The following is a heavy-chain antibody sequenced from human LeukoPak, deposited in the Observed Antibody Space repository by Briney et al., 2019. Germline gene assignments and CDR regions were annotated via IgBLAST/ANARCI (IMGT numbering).Heavy chain of an antibody. Sequence: EASVKVSYKASGYTLTSHGISWLRQAPGQGLEGTGWNSAYNGNRNYALKLQGRVTMTTDPYTREAYMELRSLRSDDTAVYYCARLDIVVVPAATRGAFDIWRQGTMVTVSS. V-gene: IGHV1-18*04. CDR1: GYTLTSHG. D-gene: IGHD2-2*01. CDR3: ARLDIVVVPAATRGAFDI. J-gene: IGHJ3*02. CDR2: NSAYNGNR.